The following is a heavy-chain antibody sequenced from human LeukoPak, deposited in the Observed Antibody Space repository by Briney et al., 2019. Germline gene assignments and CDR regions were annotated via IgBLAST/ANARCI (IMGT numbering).Heavy chain of an antibody. CDR3: ARDRSGYDFYY. Sequence: ASVKVSCKASGYTFTSYYMHWVRQAPGQGLEWMGIINPSCGSTSYAQKFQGRVTMTRDTSTSTVYMELSSLRSEDTAVYYCARDRSGYDFYYWGQGTLVTVSS. V-gene: IGHV1-46*01. D-gene: IGHD5-12*01. CDR2: INPSCGST. CDR1: GYTFTSYY. J-gene: IGHJ4*02.